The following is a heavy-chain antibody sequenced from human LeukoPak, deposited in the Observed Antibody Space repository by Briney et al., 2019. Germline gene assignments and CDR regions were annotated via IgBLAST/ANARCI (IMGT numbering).Heavy chain of an antibody. D-gene: IGHD3-9*01. CDR2: INHSGST. CDR3: ARGEPYYDILTGYYNHYNYGMDV. Sequence: SETLSLTCAVYGGSFSGYYWSWIRQPPGKGLEWIGEINHSGSTNYNPSLKSRVTISVDTSKNQFSLKLSSVTAADTAVYYCARGEPYYDILTGYYNHYNYGMDVWGQGTTVTVSS. V-gene: IGHV4-34*01. CDR1: GGSFSGYY. J-gene: IGHJ6*02.